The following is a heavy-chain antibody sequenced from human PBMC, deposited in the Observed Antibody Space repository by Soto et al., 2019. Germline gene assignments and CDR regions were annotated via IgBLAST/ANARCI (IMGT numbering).Heavy chain of an antibody. J-gene: IGHJ6*02. Sequence: SVKVSCKASGFSFSDYFMHWVRQAPVQGLEWMGIINPSGDSRNYAQKFQGRVTITRDTSTSTVYMDLSSLRSEDTAVYYCARGRTSYYYDSSGYYREYYYYYGMDVWGQGTTVTVSS. V-gene: IGHV1-46*01. CDR3: ARGRTSYYYDSSGYYREYYYYYGMDV. D-gene: IGHD3-22*01. CDR2: INPSGDSR. CDR1: GFSFSDYF.